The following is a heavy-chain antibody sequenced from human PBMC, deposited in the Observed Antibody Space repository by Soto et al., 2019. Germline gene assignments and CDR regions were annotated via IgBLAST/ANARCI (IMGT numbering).Heavy chain of an antibody. V-gene: IGHV3-13*01. CDR3: ARANYDILTGYQTYYFAY. CDR1: GFTFSSYD. Sequence: GGSLRLSCAASGFTFSSYDMHWVRQATGKGLEWVSAIGTAGDTYYPGSVKGRFTISRENAKNSLYLQMNSLRAGDTAVYYCARANYDILTGYQTYYFAYWGQGTLVTVSS. J-gene: IGHJ4*02. CDR2: IGTAGDT. D-gene: IGHD3-9*01.